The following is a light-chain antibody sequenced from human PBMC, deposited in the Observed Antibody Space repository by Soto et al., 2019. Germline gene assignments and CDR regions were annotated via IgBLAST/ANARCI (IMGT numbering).Light chain of an antibody. V-gene: IGKV3-11*01. CDR1: QSVRSS. CDR2: DAS. CDR3: QQRGNWRIT. Sequence: EIVLTQSPATLSLSPGERATLSCRASQSVRSSLAWYQHKPGQAPRLLIYDASNRATGIPARFSGSGSGTDFTLTISSLEPEDFAVYSCQQRGNWRITFGQGTRLEI. J-gene: IGKJ5*01.